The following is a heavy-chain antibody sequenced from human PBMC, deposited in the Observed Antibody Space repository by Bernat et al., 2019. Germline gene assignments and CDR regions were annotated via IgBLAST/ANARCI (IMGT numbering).Heavy chain of an antibody. V-gene: IGHV1-3*01. CDR1: GYTFTSYA. CDR2: INAGNGNT. J-gene: IGHJ2*01. D-gene: IGHD6-19*01. CDR3: ARGIAVAGYWYFDL. Sequence: QVQLVQSGAEMKKPGASVKVSCKASGYTFTSYAMHWVRQAPGQRLEWMGWINAGNGNTKYSQKFQGRVTITRDTSASTAYMELSSLRSEDTAVYYCARGIAVAGYWYFDLWGRGTLVTVSS.